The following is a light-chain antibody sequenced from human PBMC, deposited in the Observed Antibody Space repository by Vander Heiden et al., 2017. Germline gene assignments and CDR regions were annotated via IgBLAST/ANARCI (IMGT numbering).Light chain of an antibody. CDR3: QQSYSTLS. CDR1: QSISSY. CDR2: AAS. J-gene: IGKJ3*01. Sequence: DIQMTQSPSSLSASVGDRVTITCRASQSISSYLNWYQQKPGKAPKLMIYAASSLQSGVTSRFSGSGSGTDFTLTISSLQPEDFATYYCQQSYSTLSFGPGTKVDIK. V-gene: IGKV1-39*01.